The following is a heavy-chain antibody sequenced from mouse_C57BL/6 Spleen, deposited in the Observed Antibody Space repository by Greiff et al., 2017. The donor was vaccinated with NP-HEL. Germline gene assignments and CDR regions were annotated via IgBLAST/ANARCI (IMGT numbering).Heavy chain of an antibody. J-gene: IGHJ2*01. Sequence: EVKVEESGAELVRPGASVKLSCTASGFNIKDDYMHWVKQRPEQGLEWIGWIDPENGDTEYASKFQGKATITADTSSNTAYLQLSSLTSEDTAVYYCTTRKDYFDYWGQGTTLTVSS. CDR2: IDPENGDT. CDR3: TTRKDYFDY. CDR1: GFNIKDDY. V-gene: IGHV14-4*01.